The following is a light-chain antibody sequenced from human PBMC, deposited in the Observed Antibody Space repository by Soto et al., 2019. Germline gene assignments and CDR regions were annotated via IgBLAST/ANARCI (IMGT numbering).Light chain of an antibody. Sequence: EIVMTQSPATLSVSQGERATLSCRASQSISSNLAWYQQKPGQAPRLLIYEASNRATGVPARFSGSGSGTEFTLTISSLQSEDFAVYYCQQYDKWPPLTFGGGTKVDIK. J-gene: IGKJ4*01. V-gene: IGKV3-15*01. CDR1: QSISSN. CDR2: EAS. CDR3: QQYDKWPPLT.